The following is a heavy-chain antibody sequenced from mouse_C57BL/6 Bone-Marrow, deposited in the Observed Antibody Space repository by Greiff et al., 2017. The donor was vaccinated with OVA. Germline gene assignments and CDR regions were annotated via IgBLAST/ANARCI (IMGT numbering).Heavy chain of an antibody. CDR3: AKPYYGSSYFAY. V-gene: IGHV5-17*01. Sequence: EVKLVESGGGLVKPGGSLKLSCAASGFTFSDYGMHWVRQAPEKGLEWVAYISSGSSTIYYADTVKGRFTISRDNAKNTLFLQLTSLRSEDTSMYYCAKPYYGSSYFAYWGQGTLVTVSA. CDR2: ISSGSSTI. CDR1: GFTFSDYG. J-gene: IGHJ3*01. D-gene: IGHD1-1*01.